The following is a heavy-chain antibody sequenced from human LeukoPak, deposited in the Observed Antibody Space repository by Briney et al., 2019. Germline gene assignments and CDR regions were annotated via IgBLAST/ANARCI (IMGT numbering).Heavy chain of an antibody. CDR2: MNPNSGNT. Sequence: GASVKVSCKASGYTFTSYDINWVRQATGQGLEWMGWMNPNSGNTGYAQKFQGRVTMTRNTSISTAYMELSSLRSEDTAVYYCARGRLYYDILTGYYSPLGYWGQGTLVTVSS. V-gene: IGHV1-8*01. CDR1: GYTFTSYD. CDR3: ARGRLYYDILTGYYSPLGY. J-gene: IGHJ4*02. D-gene: IGHD3-9*01.